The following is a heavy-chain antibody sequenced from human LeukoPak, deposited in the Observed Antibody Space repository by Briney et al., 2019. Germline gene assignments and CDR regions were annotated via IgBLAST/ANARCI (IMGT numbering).Heavy chain of an antibody. CDR1: GFTFDDYA. D-gene: IGHD3-10*01. J-gene: IGHJ4*02. CDR3: AKDRSYYYGSGSYHPLDY. CDR2: ISWNSGSI. Sequence: PGGSLRLSCAASGFTFDDYAMHWVRQAPGKGLEWVSGISWNSGSIGYADSVKGRFTISRDNAKNSLYLQMNRLRAEDTALYYCAKDRSYYYGSGSYHPLDYWGQGTLVTVSS. V-gene: IGHV3-9*01.